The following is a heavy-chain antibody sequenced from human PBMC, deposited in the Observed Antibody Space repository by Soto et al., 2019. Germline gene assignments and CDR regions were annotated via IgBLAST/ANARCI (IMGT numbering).Heavy chain of an antibody. J-gene: IGHJ4*02. CDR3: ARDQDLEPTVWGY. Sequence: TLALTCSVSGYSLATGGHHCNWIRHLPGKGLEWTGSIDYIGATHYRPSLWPRATISIDTSQNQFSLTLISVTAADTALHSCARDQDLEPTVWGYWGQGCQVTVSS. CDR1: GYSLATGGHH. D-gene: IGHD7-27*01. V-gene: IGHV4-31*02. CDR2: IDYIGAT.